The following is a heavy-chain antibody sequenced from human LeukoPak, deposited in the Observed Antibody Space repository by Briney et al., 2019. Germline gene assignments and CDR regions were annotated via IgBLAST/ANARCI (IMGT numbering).Heavy chain of an antibody. V-gene: IGHV1-46*01. CDR2: INPSGGST. J-gene: IGHJ4*02. D-gene: IGHD3-3*01. Sequence: ASVKVSCKASGYTFTGYYMHWVRQAPGQGLEWMGIINPSGGSTSYAQKFQGRVTMTRDMSTSTVYMELSSLRSEDTAVYYCARAGIRFSLGNYWGQGTLVTVSS. CDR3: ARAGIRFSLGNY. CDR1: GYTFTGYY.